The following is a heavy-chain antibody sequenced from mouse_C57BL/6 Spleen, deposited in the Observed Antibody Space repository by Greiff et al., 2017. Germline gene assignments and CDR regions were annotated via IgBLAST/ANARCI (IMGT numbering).Heavy chain of an antibody. D-gene: IGHD2-4*01. Sequence: EVQLVESGGGLVKPGGSLKLSCAASGFTFSSYAMSWVRQTPEKRLEWVATISAGGSYTYYPDNVKGRFTISRDNAKNNLYLQMSHLKSEDTAMYYCARDAGLRRWFAYWGQGTLVTVSA. CDR1: GFTFSSYA. V-gene: IGHV5-4*01. CDR2: ISAGGSYT. CDR3: ARDAGLRRWFAY. J-gene: IGHJ3*01.